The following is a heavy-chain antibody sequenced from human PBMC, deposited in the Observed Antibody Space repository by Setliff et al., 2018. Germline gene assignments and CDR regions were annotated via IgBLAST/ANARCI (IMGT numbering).Heavy chain of an antibody. CDR3: ARVSQYSSGWYYYYYGMDV. V-gene: IGHV4-59*11. CDR1: GGSISSHY. J-gene: IGHJ6*02. CDR2: IYYSGST. Sequence: SETLSLTCTVSGGSISSHYWSWIRQPPGKGLEWIGYIYYSGSTYYNPSLKSRVTISVDTSKNQFSLKLSSVTAADTAVYYCARVSQYSSGWYYYYYGMDVWGQGTTVTVSS. D-gene: IGHD6-19*01.